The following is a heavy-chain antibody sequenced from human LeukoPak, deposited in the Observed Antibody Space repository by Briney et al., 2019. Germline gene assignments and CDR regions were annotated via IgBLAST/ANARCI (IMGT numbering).Heavy chain of an antibody. CDR1: GFTFSDYY. Sequence: PGGSLRLSCAASGFTFSDYYMSWIRQAPGKGLEWVSYISNSGSTIYYADSVKGRFTISRDNAENSLYLQMNSLRAEDTAVYYCARETTITMVRGVNLWGQGTLVTVSS. V-gene: IGHV3-11*04. D-gene: IGHD3-10*01. CDR3: ARETTITMVRGVNL. J-gene: IGHJ4*02. CDR2: ISNSGSTI.